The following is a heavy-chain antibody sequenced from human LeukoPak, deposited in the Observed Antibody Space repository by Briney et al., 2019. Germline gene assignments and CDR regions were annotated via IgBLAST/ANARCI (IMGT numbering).Heavy chain of an antibody. D-gene: IGHD6-19*01. Sequence: GGSLRLSCAASGFTFNNYAMSWVRQAPGKGLEWVSSISSSSSYIYYADSVKGRFTISGDNAKNSLYLQMNSLRAEDTAFYYCAKDWYSRGWYEAYQYYGVDLWGQGTTVTVSS. CDR2: ISSSSSYI. V-gene: IGHV3-21*04. J-gene: IGHJ6*02. CDR3: AKDWYSRGWYEAYQYYGVDL. CDR1: GFTFNNYA.